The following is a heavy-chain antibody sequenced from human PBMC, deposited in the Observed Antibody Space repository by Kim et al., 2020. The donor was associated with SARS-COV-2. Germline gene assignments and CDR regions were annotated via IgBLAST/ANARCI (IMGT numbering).Heavy chain of an antibody. Sequence: YADSVKGRFTISRDNAKNTLYLQMNSLRAEDTAVYYCARALGPAGKRDDYWGQGTLVTVSS. J-gene: IGHJ4*02. V-gene: IGHV3-74*01. D-gene: IGHD6-13*01. CDR3: ARALGPAGKRDDY.